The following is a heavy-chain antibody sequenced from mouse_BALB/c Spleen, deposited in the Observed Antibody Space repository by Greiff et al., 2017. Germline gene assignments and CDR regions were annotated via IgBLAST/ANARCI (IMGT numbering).Heavy chain of an antibody. J-gene: IGHJ3*01. Sequence: EVKLVESGGGLVKPGGSLKLSCAASGFTFSSYAMSWVRQTPEKRLEWVATISSGGSYTYYPDSVKGRFTISRDNAKNTLYLQMSSLRSEDTAMYYCARQGGYDYDGLGGFAYWGQGTLVTVSA. CDR1: GFTFSSYA. D-gene: IGHD2-4*01. V-gene: IGHV5-9-3*01. CDR3: ARQGGYDYDGLGGFAY. CDR2: ISSGGSYT.